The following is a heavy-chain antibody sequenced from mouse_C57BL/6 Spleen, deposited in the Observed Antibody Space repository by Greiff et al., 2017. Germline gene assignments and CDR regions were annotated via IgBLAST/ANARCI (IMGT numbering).Heavy chain of an antibody. CDR2: INPSTGGT. Sequence: EVQLQQSGPELVKPGASVKISCKASGYSFTGYYMNWVKQSPEKSLEWIGEINPSTGGTTYNQKFKAKATLTVDKSSSTAYMQLKSLTSEDSAVYYCASPSYDYVWYFDVWGTGTTVTVSS. J-gene: IGHJ1*03. D-gene: IGHD2-4*01. CDR3: ASPSYDYVWYFDV. CDR1: GYSFTGYY. V-gene: IGHV1-42*01.